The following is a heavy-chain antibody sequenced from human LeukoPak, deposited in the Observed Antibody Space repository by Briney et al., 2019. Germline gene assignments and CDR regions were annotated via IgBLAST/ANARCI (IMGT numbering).Heavy chain of an antibody. V-gene: IGHV3-48*04. CDR1: GFSFVNYN. CDR2: SSPGDSTI. J-gene: IGHJ6*04. CDR3: VRARELDV. D-gene: IGHD3-10*01. Sequence: PGGSLRLSCVTSGFSFVNYNMNWVRQAPGGGLEWLAFSSPGDSTIYYADSVKGRLTISRDDARNSVFLQMNSLRAEDTAVYYCVRARELDVWGKGTTVTVSS.